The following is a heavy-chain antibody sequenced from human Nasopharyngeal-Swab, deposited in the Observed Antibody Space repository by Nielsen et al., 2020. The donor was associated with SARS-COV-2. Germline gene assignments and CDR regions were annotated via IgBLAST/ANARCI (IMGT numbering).Heavy chain of an antibody. D-gene: IGHD3-9*01. Sequence: ASVKVSCKASGYTFTSYYMHWVRQAPGQGLEWMGIINPSGGSTSYAQKFQGRVTITRDTSTSTVYMELSSLRSEDTAVYYCARAYFEGEIDYWGQGTLVTVSS. CDR3: ARAYFEGEIDY. V-gene: IGHV1-46*01. CDR2: INPSGGST. CDR1: GYTFTSYY. J-gene: IGHJ4*02.